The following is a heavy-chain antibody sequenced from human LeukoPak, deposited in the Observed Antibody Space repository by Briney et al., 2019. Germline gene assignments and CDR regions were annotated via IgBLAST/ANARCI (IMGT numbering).Heavy chain of an antibody. CDR2: ISSYDSSTI. Sequence: GGSLRLSCAASGFTLSSYSMNWVRQAPGKGLEWVSYISSYDSSTIYHADSVKGRFTISRDNAKNSLYLQMSSLRAEDTAVYYCVRIQGIVGSYWGQGTLVTVSS. CDR3: VRIQGIVGSY. J-gene: IGHJ4*02. CDR1: GFTLSSYS. V-gene: IGHV3-48*01. D-gene: IGHD1-26*01.